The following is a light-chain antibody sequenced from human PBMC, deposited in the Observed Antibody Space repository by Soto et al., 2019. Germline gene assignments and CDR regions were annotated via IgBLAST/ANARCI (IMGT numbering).Light chain of an antibody. CDR2: EVS. V-gene: IGLV2-14*01. CDR1: SSDVGGYNY. Sequence: QSALTQPASVSGSPGQSITISCTGTSSDVGGYNYVSWYQQNPGKAPKLMIYEVSNRPAGLSNRFSGSKSGNTASLTISGLQAEDEGDYYCSSYTTSSTFVVFGGGTKLTVL. CDR3: SSYTTSSTFVV. J-gene: IGLJ2*01.